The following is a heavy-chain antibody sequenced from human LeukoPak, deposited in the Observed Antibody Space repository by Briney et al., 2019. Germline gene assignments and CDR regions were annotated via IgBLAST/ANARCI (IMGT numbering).Heavy chain of an antibody. CDR2: INPNSGGT. J-gene: IGHJ4*02. V-gene: IGHV1-2*02. CDR3: ASGWVTTVTQMGY. CDR1: GYTFTGYY. D-gene: IGHD4-17*01. Sequence: ASVKVSCKASGYTFTGYYMHWVRQAPGQGLEWTGWINPNSGGTNYAQKFQGRVTMTRDTSISTAYMELSRLRSDDTAVYYCASGWVTTVTQMGYWGQGTLVTVSS.